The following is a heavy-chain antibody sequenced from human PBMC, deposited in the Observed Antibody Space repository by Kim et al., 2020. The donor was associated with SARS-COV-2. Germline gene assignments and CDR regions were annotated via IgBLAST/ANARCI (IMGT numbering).Heavy chain of an antibody. V-gene: IGHV1-2*02. J-gene: IGHJ5*02. CDR3: ARDLAAAGDKFDP. CDR2: INPNSGGT. CDR1: GYTFTGYY. D-gene: IGHD6-13*01. Sequence: ASVKVSCKASGYTFTGYYMHWVRQAPGQGLEWMGLINPNSGGTNYAQKFQGRVTMTRDTSISTAYMELSRLRSDDTAVYYCARDLAAAGDKFDPWGQGTLVTVSS.